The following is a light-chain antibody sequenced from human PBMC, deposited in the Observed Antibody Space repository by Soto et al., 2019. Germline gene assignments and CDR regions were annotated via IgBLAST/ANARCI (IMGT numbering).Light chain of an antibody. CDR1: HSLIYRDGNTY. Sequence: DIVLTQSPLSLSVTVGQPASLSCRSSHSLIYRDGNTYLNWFHQRPGQSPRRLIYRVSNRDSGVPDRFSGSGCGTDFTLTISRVEAEDVGVYYCMPGTHWPELTFGGGTNVEIK. CDR2: RVS. J-gene: IGKJ4*01. V-gene: IGKV2-30*01. CDR3: MPGTHWPELT.